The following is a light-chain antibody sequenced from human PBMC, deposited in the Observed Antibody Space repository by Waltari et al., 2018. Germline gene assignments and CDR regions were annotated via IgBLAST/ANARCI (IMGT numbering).Light chain of an antibody. CDR3: SSYTSISTPVV. CDR2: EVS. V-gene: IGLV2-14*01. Sequence: SALTQPASVSGSPGQSITLSCLGPSSAVGVLNSVPWYQQHPGKVPKLLIYEVSNRPAGVSNRFSGSKSGNTASLTISGLQAEDEADYYCSSYTSISTPVVFGGGTKLTVL. CDR1: SSAVGVLNS. J-gene: IGLJ2*01.